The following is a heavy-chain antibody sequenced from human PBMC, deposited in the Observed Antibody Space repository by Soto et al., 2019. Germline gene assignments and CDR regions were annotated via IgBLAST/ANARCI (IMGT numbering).Heavy chain of an antibody. CDR1: GYTFTDYY. D-gene: IGHD1-26*01. V-gene: IGHV1-2*04. Sequence: ASVKVSCKASGYTFTDYYMHWVRQAPGQGLEWMGWINPNSGGTNYAQKFQGWVTMTRDTSISTAYMELSRLRSDDTAVYYCARDRDPIVGATRRRYSLWFDPWGQGTLVTVSS. CDR2: INPNSGGT. J-gene: IGHJ5*02. CDR3: ARDRDPIVGATRRRYSLWFDP.